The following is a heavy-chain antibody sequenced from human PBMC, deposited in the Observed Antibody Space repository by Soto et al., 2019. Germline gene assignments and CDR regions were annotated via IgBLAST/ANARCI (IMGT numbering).Heavy chain of an antibody. CDR2: ISGSGGST. Sequence: GGSLRLSCAASGFTFNSYAMSWVRQAPGKGLEWVSAISGSGGSTYYADSVKGRFTISRDNSKNTLYLQMNSLRAADTAVYYCAKYCSGGSDPPMDLWGKGTPVTVSS. V-gene: IGHV3-23*01. CDR1: GFTFNSYA. D-gene: IGHD2-15*01. J-gene: IGHJ6*04. CDR3: AKYCSGGSDPPMDL.